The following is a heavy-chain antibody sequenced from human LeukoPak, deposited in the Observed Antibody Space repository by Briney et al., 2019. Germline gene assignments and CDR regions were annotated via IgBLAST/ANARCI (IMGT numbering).Heavy chain of an antibody. J-gene: IGHJ4*02. V-gene: IGHV3-48*03. CDR3: AKASYYGSGSYYKWGNDY. CDR2: ISSSGNTI. Sequence: GGSLRLSCAASEFTFTSYELNWVRQAPGKGLEWVSYISSSGNTISYADSVKGRFTISRDNAKNSLYLQMNSLRAEDTAVYYCAKASYYGSGSYYKWGNDYWGQGTLVTVSS. D-gene: IGHD3-10*01. CDR1: EFTFTSYE.